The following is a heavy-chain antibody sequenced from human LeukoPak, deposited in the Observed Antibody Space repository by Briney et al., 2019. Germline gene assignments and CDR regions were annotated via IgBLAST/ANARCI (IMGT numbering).Heavy chain of an antibody. CDR3: AKDLEQWPAVPEY. CDR2: IEKDGSNK. CDR1: GFTFKTYG. V-gene: IGHV3-30*02. D-gene: IGHD6-19*01. Sequence: EGSLRLSCAASGFTFKTYGMHWVRQAPGKGLDWVAFIEKDGSNKYYADSVKGRFTVSRDNSKNRLYLQMNSLRPEETALYYCAKDLEQWPAVPEYWGQGTLVIVSS. J-gene: IGHJ4*02.